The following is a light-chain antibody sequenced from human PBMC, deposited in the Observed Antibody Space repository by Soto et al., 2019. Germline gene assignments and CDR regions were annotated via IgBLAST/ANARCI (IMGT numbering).Light chain of an antibody. CDR2: EVS. V-gene: IGLV2-14*01. CDR1: SSDIGGYNY. J-gene: IGLJ1*01. CDR3: SSYTNTITLHV. Sequence: QSVLTQPASVSGSPGQSITISCTGTSSDIGGYNYVSWYQQQPGKAPKLIIYEVSNRPSWISIRFSGSKSGNTASLTISGLQAEDGADYYCSSYTNTITLHVFGPGTKVTVL.